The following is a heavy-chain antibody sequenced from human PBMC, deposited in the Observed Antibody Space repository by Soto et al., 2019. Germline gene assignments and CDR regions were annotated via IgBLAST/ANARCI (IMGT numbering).Heavy chain of an antibody. V-gene: IGHV4-30-4*01. CDR1: GGSISSGDYY. D-gene: IGHD2-2*01. J-gene: IGHJ5*02. Sequence: QVQLQESGPGLVKPSQTLSLTCTVSGGSISSGDYYWSWIRQPPGKGLEWIGYIYYSGSTYYNPSLKSRVTISVDTSKNQFSLKPSSVTAADTAVYYCARTYCSSTSCRHNWFDPWGQGTLVTVSS. CDR2: IYYSGST. CDR3: ARTYCSSTSCRHNWFDP.